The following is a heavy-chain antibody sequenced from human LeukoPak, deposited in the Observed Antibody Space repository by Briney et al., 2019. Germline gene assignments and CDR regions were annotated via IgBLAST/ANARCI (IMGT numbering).Heavy chain of an antibody. J-gene: IGHJ4*02. V-gene: IGHV3-23*01. CDR2: ISRSGGST. D-gene: IGHD6-13*01. CDR3: AKDESLWSSSWTHFDY. Sequence: GGSLRLSCAASGFTFSSYAMSWVRQAPGKALEWVSAISRSGGSTYYADSVKGRFTISRDNSKNTLYLQMNSLRAEDTAVYYCAKDESLWSSSWTHFDYWGQGTLVTVSS. CDR1: GFTFSSYA.